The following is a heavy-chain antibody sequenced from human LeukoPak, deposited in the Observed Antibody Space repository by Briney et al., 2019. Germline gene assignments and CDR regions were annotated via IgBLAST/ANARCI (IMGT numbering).Heavy chain of an antibody. CDR2: ISAYNGNT. Sequence: ASVKVSCKASGYTFTSYGISWVRQAPGQGLEWMGWISAYNGNTNYAQKLRGRVTMTTDTSTSTAYMELRSLRSDDTAVYYCARVATQTIVVVPAGGDYYMDVWGKGTTVTVSS. CDR3: ARVATQTIVVVPAGGDYYMDV. J-gene: IGHJ6*03. CDR1: GYTFTSYG. D-gene: IGHD2-2*01. V-gene: IGHV1-18*01.